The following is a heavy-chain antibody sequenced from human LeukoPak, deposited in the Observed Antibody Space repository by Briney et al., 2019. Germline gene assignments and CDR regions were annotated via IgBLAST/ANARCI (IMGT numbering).Heavy chain of an antibody. CDR2: IYPSDSDT. CDR3: ASPIGGHAMDV. V-gene: IGHV5-51*01. D-gene: IGHD3-10*01. CDR1: GYSFPSYW. J-gene: IGHJ6*02. Sequence: GESLKISCKGSGYSFPSYWIGWVRQMPGKGLEWMGIIYPSDSDTRYSPSFQCQVTISADKSINTAYLQWSSLKVSDTAMYYCASPIGGHAMDVWGQGTTVTVSS.